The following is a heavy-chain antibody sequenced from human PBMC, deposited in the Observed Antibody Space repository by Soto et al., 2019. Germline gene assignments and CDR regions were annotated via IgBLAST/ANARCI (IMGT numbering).Heavy chain of an antibody. V-gene: IGHV4-34*01. J-gene: IGHJ5*02. CDR1: GGSFSGYY. CDR3: ARGKGLQYYLGRLGWFDP. Sequence: PSETLSLTCAVYGGSFSGYYWSWIRQPPGKGLEWIGEINHSGSTNYNPSLKSRVTISVDTSKNQFSLKLSSVTAADTAVYYCARGKGLQYYLGRLGWFDPWGKGPLVTVSS. D-gene: IGHD4-4*01. CDR2: INHSGST.